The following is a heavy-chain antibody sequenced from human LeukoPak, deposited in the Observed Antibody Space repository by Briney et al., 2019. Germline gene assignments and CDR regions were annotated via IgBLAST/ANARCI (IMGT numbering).Heavy chain of an antibody. D-gene: IGHD6-13*01. J-gene: IGHJ5*02. V-gene: IGHV4-59*01. CDR3: ARMWFSRSWDRQFDP. CDR1: GGSISSYY. Sequence: SETLSLTCTVSGGSISSYYWSWIRQPPGKGLEWIGYIYYSGSTNYNPSLKSRVTISVDTSKNQFSLKLSSVTAADTAVYYCARMWFSRSWDRQFDPWGQGTLVTVSS. CDR2: IYYSGST.